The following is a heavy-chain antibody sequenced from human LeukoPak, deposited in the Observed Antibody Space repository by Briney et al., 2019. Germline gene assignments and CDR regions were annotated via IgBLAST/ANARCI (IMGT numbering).Heavy chain of an antibody. CDR3: ARVRALTGYYADP. D-gene: IGHD3-9*01. CDR2: INPNSGGT. V-gene: IGHV1-2*02. Sequence: GASVKVSCKASGYTFTGYYMHWVRQAPGQGPEWMGWINPNSGGTNYAQKFQGRVTMTRDTSISTAYMGLSRLRSDDTAVYYCARVRALTGYYADPWGQGTLVTVSS. CDR1: GYTFTGYY. J-gene: IGHJ5*02.